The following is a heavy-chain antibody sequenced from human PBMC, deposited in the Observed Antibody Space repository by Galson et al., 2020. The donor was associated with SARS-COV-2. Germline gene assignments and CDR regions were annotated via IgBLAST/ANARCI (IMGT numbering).Heavy chain of an antibody. CDR2: IDWDDDK. J-gene: IGHJ3*02. V-gene: IGHV2-70*11. CDR1: GFSLSSSGMC. CDR3: ARARKAVAGYDAFDI. Sequence: SGPTLVKPTQTLTLTCTFSGFSLSSSGMCVSWIRQPPGKALEWLARIDWDDDKYYSTSLKTRLTISKDTSKNQVVLTMTNMDPVDTATYYCARARKAVAGYDAFDIWGQGTTVTVST. D-gene: IGHD6-19*01.